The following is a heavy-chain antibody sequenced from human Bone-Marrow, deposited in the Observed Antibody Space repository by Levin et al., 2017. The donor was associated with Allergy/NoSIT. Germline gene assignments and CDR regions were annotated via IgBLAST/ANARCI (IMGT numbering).Heavy chain of an antibody. D-gene: IGHD3-22*01. CDR1: GFTFSDHG. J-gene: IGHJ4*02. V-gene: IGHV3-23*01. CDR2: ISGRGDNT. Sequence: GGSLRLSCAASGFTFSDHGMNWVRQAPGEGLEWVAGISGRGDNTYYADSVKGRFTVSRDNSKNSLSLQMNSLRSEDTAMYYCARLYYHDRGGHFDYWGQGTLVTVSS. CDR3: ARLYYHDRGGHFDY.